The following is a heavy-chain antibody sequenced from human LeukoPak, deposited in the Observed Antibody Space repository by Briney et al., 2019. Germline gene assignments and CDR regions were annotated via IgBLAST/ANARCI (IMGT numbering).Heavy chain of an antibody. CDR3: ARDFSPGGYCSGGSCEPGAFDI. CDR1: GFTFDDYG. D-gene: IGHD2-15*01. J-gene: IGHJ3*02. CDR2: INWNGGST. Sequence: GGSLRLSCAASGFTFDDYGMSWVHQAPGKGLEWVSGINWNGGSTGYADSVKGRFTISRDNAKNSLYLQMNSLRAEDTALYYCARDFSPGGYCSGGSCEPGAFDIWGQGTMVTVSS. V-gene: IGHV3-20*04.